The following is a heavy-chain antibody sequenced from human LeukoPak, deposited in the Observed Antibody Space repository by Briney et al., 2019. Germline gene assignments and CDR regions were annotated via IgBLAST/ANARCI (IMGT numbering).Heavy chain of an antibody. CDR1: GFIFSSYS. CDR3: AKAASSSWPSYYYGMDV. V-gene: IGHV3-23*01. Sequence: GGSLRLSCAASGFIFSSYSMSWVRQAPGKGLEWVSVITGSGGNTYYADSVKGRFTISKDNSKNMVYLQMSGLRVDDTAVYYCAKAASSSWPSYYYGMDVWGQGTTVTVSS. CDR2: ITGSGGNT. D-gene: IGHD6-13*01. J-gene: IGHJ6*02.